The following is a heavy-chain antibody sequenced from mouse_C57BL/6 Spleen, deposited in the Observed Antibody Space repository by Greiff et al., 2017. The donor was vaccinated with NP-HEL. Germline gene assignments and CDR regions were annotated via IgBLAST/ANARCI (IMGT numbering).Heavy chain of an antibody. J-gene: IGHJ4*01. D-gene: IGHD2-3*01. CDR1: GFSLTSYG. CDR3: AHDGYYGAMDY. Sequence: VNLVESGPGLVQPSQSLSITCTVSGFSLTSYGVHWVRQSPGKGLEWLGVIWSGGSTDYNAAFISRLSISKDNSKSQVFFKMNSLQADETAIYYCAHDGYYGAMDYWGQGTSVTVSS. CDR2: IWSGGST. V-gene: IGHV2-2*01.